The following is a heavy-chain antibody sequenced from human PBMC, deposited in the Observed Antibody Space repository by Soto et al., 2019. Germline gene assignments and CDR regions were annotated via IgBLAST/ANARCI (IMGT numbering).Heavy chain of an antibody. CDR1: GGSTSSCGKF. CDR2: MYHSGST. Sequence: SETLPLTCDVPGGSTSSCGKFWSWLRHPPGKGLEWIGYMYHSGSTYYNPSLQSRVTISIDRSKNQFSLKLSSVTAADTAVYFGARVPGYWDQGILVTVSS. V-gene: IGHV4-30-2*01. CDR3: ARVPGY. D-gene: IGHD2-2*01. J-gene: IGHJ4*02.